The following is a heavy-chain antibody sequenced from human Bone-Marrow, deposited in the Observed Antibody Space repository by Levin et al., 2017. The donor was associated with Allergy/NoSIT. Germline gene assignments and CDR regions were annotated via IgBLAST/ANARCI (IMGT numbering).Heavy chain of an antibody. V-gene: IGHV3-7*03. CDR3: ARGGGFLVDY. J-gene: IGHJ4*02. CDR2: IKKDGSEE. D-gene: IGHD3-3*01. CDR1: GFSFSTRW. Sequence: GGSLRLSCLASGFSFSTRWMNWVRQAPGKGLEWVAIIKKDGSEEYYLDSVRGRFTISRDNAKNSLYLQMNSLAVEDTAVYYCARGGGFLVDYWGQGALVTVSS.